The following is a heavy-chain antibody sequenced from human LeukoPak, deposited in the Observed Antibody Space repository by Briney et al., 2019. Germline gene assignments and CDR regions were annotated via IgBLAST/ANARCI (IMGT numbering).Heavy chain of an antibody. Sequence: PGRSLRLSCAASGLTFSSYSMNWVRQAPGKGLQWVSSISSSSSYIYYADSVKARFTISRDNAKNSLYLQMNSLRAEDTAIYYCARDVGPYCSGGSCYPYWNFDLWGRGTLVTVSS. CDR2: ISSSSSYI. J-gene: IGHJ2*01. CDR3: ARDVGPYCSGGSCYPYWNFDL. D-gene: IGHD2-15*01. CDR1: GLTFSSYS. V-gene: IGHV3-21*01.